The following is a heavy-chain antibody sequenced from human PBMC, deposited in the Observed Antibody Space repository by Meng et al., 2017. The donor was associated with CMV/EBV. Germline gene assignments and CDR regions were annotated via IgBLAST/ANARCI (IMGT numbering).Heavy chain of an antibody. CDR1: GFNSNAYW. V-gene: IGHV3-7*01. CDR2: IKQDGTEK. J-gene: IGHJ4*02. Sequence: GGSLRLSCVASGFNSNAYWMTWVRQVPGKALEWVANIKQDGTEKYYVPSVKGRCIISRDNAKSSLYLQMNDVRVEDTAVYYCATTTNGCFDNWGQGALVTVSS. D-gene: IGHD2-8*01. CDR3: ATTTNGCFDN.